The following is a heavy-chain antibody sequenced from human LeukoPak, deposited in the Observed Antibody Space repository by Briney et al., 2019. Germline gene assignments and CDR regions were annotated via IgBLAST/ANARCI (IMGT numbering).Heavy chain of an antibody. CDR1: GDSITSSSYY. D-gene: IGHD6-13*01. CDR2: IYYRGTT. V-gene: IGHV4-39*07. J-gene: IGHJ4*02. CDR3: EIIAAAGSLDY. Sequence: PSETLSLTCTVSGDSITSSSYYWGWIRQPPGKGLEWLGTIYYRGTTYYNPPLKSRVTISVDTSKNQFSLRLNSVTAADTAVYYCEIIAAAGSLDYWGQGTLVTVSS.